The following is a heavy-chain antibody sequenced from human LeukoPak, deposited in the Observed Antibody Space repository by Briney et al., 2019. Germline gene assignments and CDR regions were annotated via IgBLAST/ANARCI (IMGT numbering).Heavy chain of an antibody. CDR3: ARDPYDSSGYYYVHYYGMDV. J-gene: IGHJ6*02. CDR2: IIPIFGTA. Sequence: AASVNVSFKASGGTFSSYAISWVRQAPGQGLEWMGGIIPIFGTANYAQKFQGRVTITADESTSTACMELSSLRSENTAVYYCARDPYDSSGYYYVHYYGMDVWGQGTTVTVS. D-gene: IGHD3-22*01. V-gene: IGHV1-69*01. CDR1: GGTFSSYA.